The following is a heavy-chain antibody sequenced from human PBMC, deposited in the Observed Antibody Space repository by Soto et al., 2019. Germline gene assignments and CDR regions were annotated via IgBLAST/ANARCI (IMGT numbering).Heavy chain of an antibody. CDR3: AKDNGSRCDWLRVGDASDI. J-gene: IGHJ3*02. Sequence: QVQLVESGGGVVQPGRSLRLSCAASGFTFSSYGMHWVRQAPGKGLEWVAVISYDGSNKYYADSVKGRLTISRDNSKNTLSLQMNSLRGEDTAVYYCAKDNGSRCDWLRVGDASDIWGQGTMVTVSS. CDR2: ISYDGSNK. CDR1: GFTFSSYG. V-gene: IGHV3-30*18. D-gene: IGHD5-12*01.